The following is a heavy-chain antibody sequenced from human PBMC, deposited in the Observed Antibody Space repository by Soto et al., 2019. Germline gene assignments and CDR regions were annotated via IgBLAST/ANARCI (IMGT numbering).Heavy chain of an antibody. CDR1: GGSFSGYY. CDR2: INHSGST. J-gene: IGHJ6*03. Sequence: SETLSLTCAVYGGSFSGYYWSWIRQPPGKGLEWIGEINHSGSTNYNPSLKSRVTISVDTSKNQFSLKLSSVTAADTAVYYCASGSKDSNYYYYMDVWGKGTTVTVSS. V-gene: IGHV4-34*01. CDR3: ASGSKDSNYYYYMDV.